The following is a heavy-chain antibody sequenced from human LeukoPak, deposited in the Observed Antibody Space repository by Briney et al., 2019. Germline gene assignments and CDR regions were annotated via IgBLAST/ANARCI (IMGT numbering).Heavy chain of an antibody. CDR1: GFTFDDYA. V-gene: IGHV3-9*01. Sequence: GRSLRLSCAASGFTFDDYAMHWVRQAPGKGLEWVSGISWNSGSIGYADSVKGRFTISRDNAKNSLYLQMNSLRAEDTALYYCAKESRGSSWGQGTMVTVSS. CDR2: ISWNSGSI. CDR3: AKESRGSS. J-gene: IGHJ3*01. D-gene: IGHD6-13*01.